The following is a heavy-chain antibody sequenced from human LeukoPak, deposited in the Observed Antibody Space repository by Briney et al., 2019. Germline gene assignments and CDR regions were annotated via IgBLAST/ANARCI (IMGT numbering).Heavy chain of an antibody. CDR2: ISGSGGST. Sequence: QAGGSLRLSCAASGFTFSSYAMSWDRQAPGKGLEWVSAISGSGGSTYYADSVKGRFTISRDNSKNTLYLQMNSLRAEDTAVYYCARDKSLILYSSGCPPDYWGQGTLVTVSP. V-gene: IGHV3-23*01. CDR3: ARDKSLILYSSGCPPDY. CDR1: GFTFSSYA. D-gene: IGHD6-19*01. J-gene: IGHJ4*02.